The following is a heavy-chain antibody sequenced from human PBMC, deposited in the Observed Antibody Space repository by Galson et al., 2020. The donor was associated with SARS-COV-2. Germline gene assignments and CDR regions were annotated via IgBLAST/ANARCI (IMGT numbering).Heavy chain of an antibody. J-gene: IGHJ4*02. CDR1: GFTFSSYG. D-gene: IGHD2-2*01. Sequence: QAGGSLRLSCAASGFTFSSYGMHWVRQAPGKGLEWVAVISYDGSNKYYADSVKGRFTISRDNSKNTLYLQMNSLRAEDTAVYYCAKERQLLPTFDYWGQGTLVTVSS. CDR2: ISYDGSNK. CDR3: AKERQLLPTFDY. V-gene: IGHV3-30*18.